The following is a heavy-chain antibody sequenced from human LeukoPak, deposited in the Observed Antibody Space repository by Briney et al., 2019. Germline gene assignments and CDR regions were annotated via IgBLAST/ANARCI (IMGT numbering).Heavy chain of an antibody. CDR2: IPYDSSNK. Sequence: QAGGSLRLSCLASGFNFIKYGMHWVRQAPGKGLEWVAFIPYDSSNKYYADSVKGRFTISRDNSKNTLYLQMNSLRAEDTAVYYCAREERAYYYDSSGFPYSWGQGTLVAVSS. J-gene: IGHJ4*02. D-gene: IGHD3-22*01. V-gene: IGHV3-30*02. CDR3: AREERAYYYDSSGFPYS. CDR1: GFNFIKYG.